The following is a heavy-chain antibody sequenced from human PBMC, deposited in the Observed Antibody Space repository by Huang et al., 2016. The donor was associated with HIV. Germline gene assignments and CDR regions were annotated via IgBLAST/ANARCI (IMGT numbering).Heavy chain of an antibody. CDR1: GFTFSSYG. J-gene: IGHJ4*02. CDR2: RSYDEDNK. Sequence: QILLIESGGGVVQPGRSLRLSCAASGFTFSSYGMHWVRQAPGKGLELVAIRSYDEDNKYYADSVRGRFTISRDNSKNTLYLQMNSLRIEDTAVYYCARGPIRFLAWLLNFDYWGQGALVTVSS. V-gene: IGHV3-30*03. CDR3: ARGPIRFLAWLLNFDY. D-gene: IGHD3-3*01.